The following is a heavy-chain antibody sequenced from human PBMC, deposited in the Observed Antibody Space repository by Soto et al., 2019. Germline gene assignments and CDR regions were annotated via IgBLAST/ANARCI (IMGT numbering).Heavy chain of an antibody. CDR2: IAYDGSNK. J-gene: IGHJ4*02. D-gene: IGHD2-2*02. V-gene: IGHV3-30*18. CDR3: AKEDLYRTLDY. CDR1: GFTFSSYG. Sequence: QVQLVESGGGVVQPGRSLRLSSAASGFTFSSYGMHWVRQAPGKGLEWVAVIAYDGSNKYYADSVKGRFTISRDNSKNTLYLQMNSLRAVDTAVYYCAKEDLYRTLDYWGQGTLVTVSS.